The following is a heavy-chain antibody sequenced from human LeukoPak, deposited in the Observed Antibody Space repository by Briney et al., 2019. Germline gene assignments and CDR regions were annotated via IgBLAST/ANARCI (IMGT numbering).Heavy chain of an antibody. CDR1: GFTFRSYA. V-gene: IGHV3-30*04. D-gene: IGHD6-6*01. CDR2: TSHDETTK. Sequence: GGSLRLSCAASGFTFRSYAMNWVRQAPGKGLEWVAVTSHDETTKYYADSAKGRFTISRDNSKNTLYLQMNSLRAEDTAVYFCAREVARPNFFDYWGQGTLVTVSS. CDR3: AREVARPNFFDY. J-gene: IGHJ4*02.